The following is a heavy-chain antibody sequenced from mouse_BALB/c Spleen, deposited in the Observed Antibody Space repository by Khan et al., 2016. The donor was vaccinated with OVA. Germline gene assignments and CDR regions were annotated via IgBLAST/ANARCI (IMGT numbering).Heavy chain of an antibody. CDR3: ARVGFKGTMAY. V-gene: IGHV9-3-1*01. J-gene: IGHJ4*01. CDR1: GYTFTNYG. CDR2: INTYTGKP. Sequence: QIQLVQSGPELKKPGETVKISCKASGYTFTNYGMNWMKQAPGKGLKWMGWINTYTGKPTYADDFKGRFAFSLETSATTAYLQINNLKNEDTATFFCARVGFKGTMAYWGQGTLVTVSA.